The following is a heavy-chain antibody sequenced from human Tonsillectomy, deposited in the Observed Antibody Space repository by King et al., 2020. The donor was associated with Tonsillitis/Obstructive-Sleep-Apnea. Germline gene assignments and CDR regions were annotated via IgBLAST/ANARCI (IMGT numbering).Heavy chain of an antibody. CDR2: IKSKAHGGTT. Sequence: VQLVESGGGLVKPGGSLRLSCAASGFTFNNAWMDWVRQAPGKGLEWVGRIKSKAHGGTTDYAAPVKGRFTIVRDDSQNTLYLQMNSLRTEDTAVYCCTTGDVYEGDAPYYWGQGTLVTVSS. CDR3: TTGDVYEGDAPYY. J-gene: IGHJ4*02. CDR1: GFTFNNAW. V-gene: IGHV3-15*07. D-gene: IGHD5/OR15-5a*01.